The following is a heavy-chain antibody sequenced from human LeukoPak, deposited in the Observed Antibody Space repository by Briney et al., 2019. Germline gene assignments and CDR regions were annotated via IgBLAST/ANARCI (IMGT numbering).Heavy chain of an antibody. D-gene: IGHD3-10*01. V-gene: IGHV3-23*01. CDR1: GFTFSSYA. CDR3: AKDVGTSGNYSPSDY. J-gene: IGHJ4*02. CDR2: IRFSGEST. Sequence: GSLRLSCAASGFTFSSYAMSWVRQAPGKGLEWVSAIRFSGESTYYADSVKGRLTISRDNSKNTLYLQMDSLRAEDTAVYYCAKDVGTSGNYSPSDYWGQGTLVTVSS.